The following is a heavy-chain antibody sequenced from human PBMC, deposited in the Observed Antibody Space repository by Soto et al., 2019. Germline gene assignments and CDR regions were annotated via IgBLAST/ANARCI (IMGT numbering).Heavy chain of an antibody. CDR3: AKEDIVVVVAATPRGLFDY. V-gene: IGHV3-30*18. J-gene: IGHJ4*02. Sequence: QVQLVESGGGVVQPGRSLRLSCAASGFTFSSYGMHWVRQAPGKGLEWVAVISYDGSNKYYADSVKGRFTISRDNSKNTLYLQMNSLRAEDTAVYYCAKEDIVVVVAATPRGLFDYWGQGTLVTVSS. CDR1: GFTFSSYG. CDR2: ISYDGSNK. D-gene: IGHD2-15*01.